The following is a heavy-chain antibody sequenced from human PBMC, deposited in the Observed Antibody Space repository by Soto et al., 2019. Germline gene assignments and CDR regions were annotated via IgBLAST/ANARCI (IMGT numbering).Heavy chain of an antibody. CDR1: GFTFSSYA. CDR3: AKALRFLEWLSYGMDV. Sequence: EVQLLESGGGLVQPGGSLRLSCAASGFTFSSYAMSWVRQAPGKGLEWVSAISGSGGSTYYADSVKGRFTISRDNSKNTLYLRMNSLRAEDTAVYYCAKALRFLEWLSYGMDVWGQGTTVTVSS. V-gene: IGHV3-23*01. D-gene: IGHD3-3*01. J-gene: IGHJ6*02. CDR2: ISGSGGST.